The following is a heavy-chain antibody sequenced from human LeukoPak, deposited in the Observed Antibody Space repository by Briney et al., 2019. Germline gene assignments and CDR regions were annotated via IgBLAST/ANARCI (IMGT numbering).Heavy chain of an antibody. CDR2: INPNSGGA. J-gene: IGHJ4*02. Sequence: ASVKVSCKASGGTFSSYAISWVRQVPGQGLEWMGWINPNSGGALYAQKFRGRVTMTGDTFTNTAFMELTSLTSDDTAVYYCARDLDSGDIPYWGQGTLVTVSS. V-gene: IGHV1-2*02. CDR3: ARDLDSGDIPY. D-gene: IGHD3/OR15-3a*01. CDR1: GGTFSSYA.